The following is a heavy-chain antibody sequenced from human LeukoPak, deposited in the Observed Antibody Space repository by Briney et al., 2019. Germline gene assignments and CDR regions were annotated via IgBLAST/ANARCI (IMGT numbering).Heavy chain of an antibody. CDR2: INNDGRSA. D-gene: IGHD1-26*01. J-gene: IGHJ4*02. Sequence: GGSLRLSCAASGLTFSNYGMMWVRHAPGKGLVWVSYINNDGRSATYADSVKGRFTISRDNAKNTLYLQMTSLKAEDSAMYYCARNYNGMSNWGQGTLVIVSS. V-gene: IGHV3-74*01. CDR3: ARNYNGMSN. CDR1: GLTFSNYG.